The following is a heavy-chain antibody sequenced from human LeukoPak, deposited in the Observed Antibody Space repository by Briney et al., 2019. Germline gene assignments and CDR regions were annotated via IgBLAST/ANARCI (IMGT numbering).Heavy chain of an antibody. J-gene: IGHJ2*01. V-gene: IGHV4-30-2*01. CDR1: GGSISSGGYS. CDR2: IYHSGSA. CDR3: ARGARGVVAATPGWYFDL. Sequence: SQTQSLTCAVSGGSISSGGYSWSWIRQPPGKGLEWIGYIYHSGSAYYNPSLKSRVTISVDRSKNQFSLKLSSVTAADTAVYYCARGARGVVAATPGWYFDLWGRGTLVTVSS. D-gene: IGHD2-15*01.